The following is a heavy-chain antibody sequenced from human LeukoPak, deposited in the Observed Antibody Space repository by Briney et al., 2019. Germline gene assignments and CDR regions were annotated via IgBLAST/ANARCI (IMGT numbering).Heavy chain of an antibody. V-gene: IGHV3-53*01. Sequence: GGSLRLSCAAPGFTVSSNYMSWVRQAPGRGLEWVSVIYSGGSTYYADSVKGRFTISRDNSKNTLYRQMNSLRAEDTAVYYCARVMATNDYWGQGTLVTVSS. CDR3: ARVMATNDY. D-gene: IGHD5-12*01. CDR2: IYSGGST. J-gene: IGHJ4*02. CDR1: GFTVSSNY.